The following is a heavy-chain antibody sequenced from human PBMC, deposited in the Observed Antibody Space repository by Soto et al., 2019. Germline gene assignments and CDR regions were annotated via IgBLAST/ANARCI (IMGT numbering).Heavy chain of an antibody. CDR2: VYFSGNT. J-gene: IGHJ5*02. CDR3: GSVRPSGYVLS. D-gene: IGHD6-25*01. Sequence: SETLSLTCTVSGGSLSSYYWTWIRQSPGKGLEWIGYVYFSGNTNYNPSLKSRVTISIDTSKNQLSLRLASVTAADTAFYYCGSVRPSGYVLSWGQGTLVTVSS. V-gene: IGHV4-59*01. CDR1: GGSLSSYY.